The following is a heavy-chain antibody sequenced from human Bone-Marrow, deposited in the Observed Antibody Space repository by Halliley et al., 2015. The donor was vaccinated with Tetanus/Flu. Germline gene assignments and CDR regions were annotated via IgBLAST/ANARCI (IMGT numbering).Heavy chain of an antibody. CDR3: ARDRGFDRGGFDP. D-gene: IGHD3-16*01. CDR1: GGSIGSFY. CDR2: IYYSGSI. V-gene: IGHV4-59*12. J-gene: IGHJ5*02. Sequence: TLSLTCTVSGGSIGSFYWSWIRQPPGKGLEWIAYIYYSGSINYNPSLKSRVTISADMPKSQISLKLSSVTAADTAVYYCARDRGFDRGGFDPWGQGTLVTVSS.